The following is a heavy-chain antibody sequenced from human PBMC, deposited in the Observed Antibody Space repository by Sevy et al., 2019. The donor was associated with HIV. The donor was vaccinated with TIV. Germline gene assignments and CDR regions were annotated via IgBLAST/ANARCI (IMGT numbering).Heavy chain of an antibody. CDR1: GGSISSSSYY. D-gene: IGHD6-19*01. V-gene: IGHV4-39*01. CDR3: ARPGIAVAGTFSYYGMDV. J-gene: IGHJ6*02. CDR2: IYYSEST. Sequence: SETLSLTCTVSGGSISSSSYYWGWIRQPPGKGLEWIGSIYYSESTYYSPSLRSRVTISVDTSKNQFSLKLSSVTAADTAVYFCARPGIAVAGTFSYYGMDVWGQGTTVTVSS.